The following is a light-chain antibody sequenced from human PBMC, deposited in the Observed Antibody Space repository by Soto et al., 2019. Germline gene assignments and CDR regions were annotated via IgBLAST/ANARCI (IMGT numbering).Light chain of an antibody. J-gene: IGKJ5*01. CDR2: DAS. V-gene: IGKV3-11*01. Sequence: EIVVTQSPATLSLSPGERATLSCRASQNIGYSLAWYQQRPGQAPGLLIFDASNRATGIPARFSGSGSGTDFPLTISSLEPEDFAVYYCQQRSNWPPITFGQGKRLDIK. CDR3: QQRSNWPPIT. CDR1: QNIGYS.